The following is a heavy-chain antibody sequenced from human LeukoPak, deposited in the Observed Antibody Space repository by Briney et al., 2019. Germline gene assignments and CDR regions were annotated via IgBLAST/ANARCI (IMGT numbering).Heavy chain of an antibody. CDR1: GFTFETYW. CDR3: ARDDPTVATGPPVGS. CDR2: INGYGGIT. J-gene: IGHJ4*02. D-gene: IGHD4-17*01. V-gene: IGHV3-74*01. Sequence: GGSLRLSCAASGFTFETYWMHWVRQAPGKGLEWVSCINGYGGITNYADSVKGRFTISRDNAKNTLYLQMNSLRVEDTAVYYCARDDPTVATGPPVGSWGQGTLVTVSS.